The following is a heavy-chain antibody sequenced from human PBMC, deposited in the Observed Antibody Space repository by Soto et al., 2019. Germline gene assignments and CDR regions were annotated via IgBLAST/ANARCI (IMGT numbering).Heavy chain of an antibody. D-gene: IGHD6-13*01. J-gene: IGHJ5*02. CDR3: TRDASRDSSARGWFDP. Sequence: PGWSLRLSCSASGFTFRSFTMNWFRQAPGKGLEWVSTISSNSAYIYYTDALRGRFTISRDNAKNSLHLQMNSLRAEDTAVYYCTRDASRDSSARGWFDPWGPGTLVTSPQ. V-gene: IGHV3-21*01. CDR1: GFTFRSFT. CDR2: ISSNSAYI.